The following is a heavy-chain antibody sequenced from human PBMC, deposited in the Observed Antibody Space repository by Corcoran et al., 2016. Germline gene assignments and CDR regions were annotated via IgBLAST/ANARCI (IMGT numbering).Heavy chain of an antibody. D-gene: IGHD3-3*01. CDR1: GYTFTSYG. CDR2: ISAYNGNT. CDR3: ARDSRSDLTYSYYYYGMDV. V-gene: IGHV1-18*01. J-gene: IGHJ6*02. Sequence: QVQLVQSGAEVKKPGASVKVSCKASGYTFTSYGISWVRQAPGQGLEWMGWISAYNGNTNYAQKLQGRVTMTTDTSTSTAYMELRSLRSDDTAVYYCARDSRSDLTYSYYYYGMDVWGQGTTVTVSS.